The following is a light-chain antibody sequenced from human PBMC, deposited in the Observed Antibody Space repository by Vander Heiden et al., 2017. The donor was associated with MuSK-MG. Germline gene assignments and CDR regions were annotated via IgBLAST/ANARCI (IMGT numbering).Light chain of an antibody. CDR1: KLGDKY. CDR2: QDS. V-gene: IGLV3-1*01. Sequence: SYEPTQPPSVSVPPGQTASITCSGDKLGDKYACWYQQKPGQSPVLVIYQDSKRPSGIPERFSGSNSGNTATLTISGTQAMDEADYYCQAWDSSTHVVFGGGTKLTVL. CDR3: QAWDSSTHVV. J-gene: IGLJ2*01.